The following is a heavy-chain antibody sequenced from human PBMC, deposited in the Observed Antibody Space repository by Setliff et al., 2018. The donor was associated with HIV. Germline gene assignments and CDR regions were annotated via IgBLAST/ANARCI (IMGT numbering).Heavy chain of an antibody. V-gene: IGHV3-15*01. CDR2: ISGTT. Sequence: GGSLRLSCAASGFTFSSAWMIWVRQAPGKGLDWVGLISGTTDYAAPVKGRFTISRDDSRNTLFLHMSDLKTEDTAVYYCTAALQQQVVRWFDPWGQGTLVTVS. CDR1: GFTFSSAW. D-gene: IGHD6-13*01. J-gene: IGHJ5*02. CDR3: TAALQQQVVRWFDP.